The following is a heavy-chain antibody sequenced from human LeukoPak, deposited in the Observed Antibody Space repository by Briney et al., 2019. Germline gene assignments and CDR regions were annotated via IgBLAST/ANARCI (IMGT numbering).Heavy chain of an antibody. J-gene: IGHJ6*03. CDR2: INPSGGST. CDR1: GYTFTSYY. V-gene: IGHV1-46*01. CDR3: AAGYYDSSGYYDYYYYMDV. Sequence: ASVKVSCKASGYTFTSYYMHWVRRAPGQGLEWMGIINPSGGSTSYAQKFQGRVTITADKSTSTAYMELSSLRSEDTAVYYCAAGYYDSSGYYDYYYYMDVWGKGTTVTVSS. D-gene: IGHD3-22*01.